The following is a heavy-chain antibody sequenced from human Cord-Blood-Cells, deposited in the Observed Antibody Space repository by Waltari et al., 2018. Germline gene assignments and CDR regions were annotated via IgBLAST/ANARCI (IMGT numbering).Heavy chain of an antibody. CDR2: INAGNGNT. V-gene: IGHV1-3*01. Sequence: QVQLVQSGAAVKKPGASVKVSCKASGYTFTSYAMHWVRQAPVQRLEWMGWINAGNGNTKYSPKFPGRVTITRDTSASTAYMELSSLRSEDTAVYYCARVLLEAFDIWGQGTMVTVSS. CDR1: GYTFTSYA. CDR3: ARVLLEAFDI. J-gene: IGHJ3*02.